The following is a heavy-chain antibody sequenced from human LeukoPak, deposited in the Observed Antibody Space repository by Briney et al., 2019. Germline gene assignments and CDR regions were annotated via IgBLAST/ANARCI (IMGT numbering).Heavy chain of an antibody. J-gene: IGHJ3*02. CDR2: IYHSGEI. V-gene: IGHV4-4*02. Sequence: SETLSLTCAVSGGSISSRNWWSWLRQPPGRGLEWIGEIYHSGEINYNPSLKSRLTISVDQSKNQFSLRLSSVTAADTAMYYCARQGSSGYAFDIWGQGTMVTVSS. D-gene: IGHD3-22*01. CDR3: ARQGSSGYAFDI. CDR1: GGSISSRNW.